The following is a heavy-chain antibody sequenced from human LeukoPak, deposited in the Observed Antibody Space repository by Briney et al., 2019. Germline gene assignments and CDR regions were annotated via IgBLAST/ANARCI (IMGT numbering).Heavy chain of an antibody. CDR2: IIPIFGTA. CDR1: GGTFSSYA. Sequence: ASVKVSCKASGGTFSSYAISWVRQAPGQGLEWMGGIIPIFGTANYAQKFQDRVTVTADESTGTAYMELSSLRSEDTAVYYCARVAEYKPGNWFDPWGQGTLVTVSS. J-gene: IGHJ5*02. CDR3: ARVAEYKPGNWFDP. V-gene: IGHV1-69*13. D-gene: IGHD1-1*01.